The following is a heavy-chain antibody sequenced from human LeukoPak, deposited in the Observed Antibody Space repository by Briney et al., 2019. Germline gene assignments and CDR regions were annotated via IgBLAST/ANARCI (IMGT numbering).Heavy chain of an antibody. CDR1: GFIFSSYA. CDR2: ISYDGSNK. D-gene: IGHD5-18*01. CDR3: ARHDRIQLWLLLDY. Sequence: PGGSLRLSCAASGFIFSSYAMHWVRQAPGKGLEWVAVISYDGSNKYYADSVKGRFTISRDNSKNTLYLQMNSLRAEDTAVYYCARHDRIQLWLLLDYWGRGTLVTVSS. J-gene: IGHJ4*02. V-gene: IGHV3-30*04.